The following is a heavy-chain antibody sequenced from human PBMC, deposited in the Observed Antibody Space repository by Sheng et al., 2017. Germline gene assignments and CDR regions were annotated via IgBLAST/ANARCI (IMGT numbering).Heavy chain of an antibody. Sequence: QVQLQESGPGLVKPSETLSLTCTVSGGSISSYYWSWIRQPPGKGLEWIGYIYYSGSTNYNPSLKSRVTISVDTSKNQFSLKLSSVTAADTAVYYCARAVGSGYDFDYWGQGNPGHRLL. CDR1: GGSISSYY. CDR2: IYYSGST. J-gene: IGHJ4*02. CDR3: ARAVGSGYDFDY. D-gene: IGHD5-12*01. V-gene: IGHV4-59*01.